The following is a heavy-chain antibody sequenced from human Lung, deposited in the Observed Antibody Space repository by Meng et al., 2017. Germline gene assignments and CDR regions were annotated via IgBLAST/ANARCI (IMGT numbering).Heavy chain of an antibody. J-gene: IGHJ4*02. V-gene: IGHV1-8*01. CDR3: ARGLYGGNSENY. CDR2: MNPNTGNT. Sequence: QVQLVQSGAEVKKPGASVKVSCKASGHTFISYDISWVRQASGQGLEWMGWMNPNTGNTGYAQKFQGRVTMTRNTAISTAYMELSSLRSEDTAVYYCARGLYGGNSENYWGQGTLVTVSS. CDR1: GHTFISYD. D-gene: IGHD4-23*01.